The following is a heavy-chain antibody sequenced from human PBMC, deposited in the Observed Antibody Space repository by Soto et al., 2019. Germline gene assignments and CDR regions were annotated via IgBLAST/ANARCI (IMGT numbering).Heavy chain of an antibody. CDR1: GYTFTRYG. CDR2: ISGYNGDT. V-gene: IGHV1-18*01. Sequence: QGHLVQSGAEVKKPGASVKVSCKASGYTFTRYGISWVRQAPGQGLAWMGWISGYNGDTNYAQNLQDRVTMTIDTSTNTAYMELRSLTSDDTAVYYCAKNGQPPHYYYGLDVWGQGTTVTVSS. J-gene: IGHJ6*02. CDR3: AKNGQPPHYYYGLDV. D-gene: IGHD2-8*01.